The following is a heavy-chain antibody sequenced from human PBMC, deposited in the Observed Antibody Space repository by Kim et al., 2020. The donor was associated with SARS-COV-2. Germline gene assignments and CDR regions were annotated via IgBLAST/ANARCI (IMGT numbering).Heavy chain of an antibody. CDR1: GYSFTSYW. CDR2: IDPSDSYT. Sequence: GESLKISCKGSGYSFTSYWISWVRQMPGKGLEWMGRIDPSDSYTNYSPSFQGHVTISADKSISTAYLQWSSLKASDTAMYYCARGPGQKGNYYYYYGMDVWGQGTTVTVSS. J-gene: IGHJ6*02. CDR3: ARGPGQKGNYYYYYGMDV. V-gene: IGHV5-10-1*01.